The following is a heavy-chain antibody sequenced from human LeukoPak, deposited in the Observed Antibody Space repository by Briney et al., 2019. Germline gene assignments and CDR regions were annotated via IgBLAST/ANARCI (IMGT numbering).Heavy chain of an antibody. CDR3: ARASQDYYGSGSYYRGGDAFDI. CDR2: IIPILGIA. V-gene: IGHV1-69*04. J-gene: IGHJ3*02. CDR1: GGTFLNYA. D-gene: IGHD3-10*01. Sequence: ASVKVSCKTSGGTFLNYAISWVRQAPGQGLEWMGRIIPILGIANYAQKFQARVTLTADKSTSTAYMELSSLRSDDTAVYYCARASQDYYGSGSYYRGGDAFDIWGQGTMVTVPS.